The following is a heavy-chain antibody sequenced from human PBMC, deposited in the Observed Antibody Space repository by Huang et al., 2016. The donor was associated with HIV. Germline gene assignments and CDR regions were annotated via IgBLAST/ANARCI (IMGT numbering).Heavy chain of an antibody. D-gene: IGHD6-13*01. CDR1: GYTFIDYY. V-gene: IGHV1-2*05. J-gene: IGHJ6*03. CDR2: INPKSEGT. Sequence: QVQLVQSGAGVKRPGASVTVSCKTSGYTFIDYYLHWVRQAPGKGLEWMGRINPKSEGTNYAQKFQGRVTMTRDTSINTTYMELRSLRSDDTVVYYCARGGFSSSWLVDYYYMDVWGEGTTVTVSS. CDR3: ARGGFSSSWLVDYYYMDV.